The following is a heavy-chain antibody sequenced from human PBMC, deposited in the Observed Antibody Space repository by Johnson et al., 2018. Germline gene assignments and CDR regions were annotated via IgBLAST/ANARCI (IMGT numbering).Heavy chain of an antibody. Sequence: VQLVESGGGLVKXGGSLRLSCAASGFTFSSYSMNWVRQAPGKGLEWVSSISSSSSYIYYADSVKGRFTISRDNAKNSLYLQMNRLRAEDTAGYDYAREGETLGGAFDIWGQGTMVTVSS. CDR2: ISSSSSYI. J-gene: IGHJ3*02. V-gene: IGHV3-21*01. CDR3: AREGETLGGAFDI. CDR1: GFTFSSYS. D-gene: IGHD3-10*01.